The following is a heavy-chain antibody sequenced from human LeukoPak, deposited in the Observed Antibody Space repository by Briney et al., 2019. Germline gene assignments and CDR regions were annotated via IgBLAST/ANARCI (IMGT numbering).Heavy chain of an antibody. V-gene: IGHV4-59*01. CDR1: DDSISNDY. CDR2: IFYSGST. D-gene: IGHD6-19*01. J-gene: IGHJ4*02. Sequence: PSETLSLTCTVSDDSISNDYWSWIRQPPGKGLEWIGYIFYSGSTNYNPSLKGRLTISLDTSKKQLSLKLSSVTAADTAVYYCARAKKGVAGFLDYWGQGILVTVSS. CDR3: ARAKKGVAGFLDY.